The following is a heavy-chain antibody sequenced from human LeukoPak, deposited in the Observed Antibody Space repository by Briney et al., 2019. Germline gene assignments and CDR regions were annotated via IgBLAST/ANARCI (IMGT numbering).Heavy chain of an antibody. CDR3: AKDSTHYRVWDDYDSAGLTY. CDR1: GFSFSDYA. D-gene: IGHD3-22*01. J-gene: IGHJ4*02. CDR2: IRYDGSNK. Sequence: GGSLRLPCAASGFSFSDYAIYWVRQTPGKGLEWVAFIRYDGSNKIYADSVKGRFTISRDNSYNTVYLQMDSLRAEDTAVYYCAKDSTHYRVWDDYDSAGLTYWGQGTLVTVSS. V-gene: IGHV3-30*02.